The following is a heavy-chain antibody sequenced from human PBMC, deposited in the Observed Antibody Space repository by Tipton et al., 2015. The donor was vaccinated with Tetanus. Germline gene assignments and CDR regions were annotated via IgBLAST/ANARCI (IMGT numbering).Heavy chain of an antibody. V-gene: IGHV4-39*01. J-gene: IGHJ5*02. CDR2: IHYTGST. Sequence: TLSLTCRVSGGAIIVRNFYWGWIRQPPGKGLEWIGSIHYTGSTYLNPSLKSRVTISVDTSKNQFSLNLTSVTAADTAFYYCARQSCSGGSCRFDPWGQGTLVTVSS. CDR1: GGAIIVRNFY. CDR3: ARQSCSGGSCRFDP. D-gene: IGHD2-15*01.